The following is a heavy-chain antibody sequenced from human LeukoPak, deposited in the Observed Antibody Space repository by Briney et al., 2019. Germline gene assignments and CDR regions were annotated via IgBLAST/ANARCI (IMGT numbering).Heavy chain of an antibody. CDR3: AAKDYYDSSGYGRY. V-gene: IGHV1-24*01. D-gene: IGHD3-22*01. CDR1: GYTLTELS. Sequence: VASVKVSCKVSGYTLTELSIHWVRQAPGKGLEWMGGFDPEDGETIYAQKFQGRVTMTEDTSTDTAYMELSSLRSEDTAVYYCAAKDYYDSSGYGRYWGQGTLVTVSS. CDR2: FDPEDGET. J-gene: IGHJ4*02.